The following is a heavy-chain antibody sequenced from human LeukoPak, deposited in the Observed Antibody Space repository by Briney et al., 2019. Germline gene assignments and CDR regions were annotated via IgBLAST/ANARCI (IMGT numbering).Heavy chain of an antibody. D-gene: IGHD3-22*01. CDR2: ISYDGSNK. CDR3: VKGDPLDSGYSLSGDKYDM. CDR1: GFTFSSYA. V-gene: IGHV3-30*04. Sequence: GGSLRLSCAASGFTFSSYAMHWVRQAPGKGLEWVAVISYDGSNKYYADSVKGRFTISRDNSKNTLYLQMNSLRAEDTAVYYCVKGDPLDSGYSLSGDKYDMWGQGTMVIVSS. J-gene: IGHJ3*02.